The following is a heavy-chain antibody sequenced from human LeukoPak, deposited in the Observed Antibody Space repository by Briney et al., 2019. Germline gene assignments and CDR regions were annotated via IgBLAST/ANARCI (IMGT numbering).Heavy chain of an antibody. CDR2: MNPNSGNK. V-gene: IGHV1-8*01. J-gene: IGHJ5*02. CDR3: ARDAWFGGSEGFWFDP. D-gene: IGHD3-10*01. CDR1: EYTFTDYD. Sequence: GASVTVSCKASEYTFTDYDMNWVRQATGQGLEWIGWMNPNSGNKGYAQKLQRRVTIPRDSSINTPYIELSSMTPEDTAVYYCARDAWFGGSEGFWFDPWGQGTLVTVSS.